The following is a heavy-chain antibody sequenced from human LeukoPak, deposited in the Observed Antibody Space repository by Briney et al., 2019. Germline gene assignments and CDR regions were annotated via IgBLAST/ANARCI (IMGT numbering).Heavy chain of an antibody. Sequence: RGSLRLSCAASAFTFSSYWMTWVRQAPGKGLEWVANIKEDGSEKYYVDSVKGRFTISRDNAKNSLYLQMNSLRAEDTAVYYCARGGYSSTWYISRDYWGQGTLVTVSS. CDR2: IKEDGSEK. J-gene: IGHJ4*02. CDR3: ARGGYSSTWYISRDY. D-gene: IGHD6-13*01. CDR1: AFTFSSYW. V-gene: IGHV3-7*01.